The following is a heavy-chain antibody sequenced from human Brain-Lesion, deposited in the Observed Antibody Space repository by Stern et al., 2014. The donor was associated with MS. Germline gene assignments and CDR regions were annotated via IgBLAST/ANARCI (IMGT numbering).Heavy chain of an antibody. D-gene: IGHD1-1*01. J-gene: IGHJ4*02. V-gene: IGHV3-30*18. Sequence: VQMEESGGGLVQPGGSLRLSCAASGFTYTDYWMRWVRQAPGKGPAWVAVISNDGNHKYYAGSVKDRFTISRDNSKNTLYLQMNSLRVEDTAVYYCAKHLAERPFDYWGQGTLVTVSS. CDR1: GFTYTDYW. CDR2: ISNDGNHK. CDR3: AKHLAERPFDY.